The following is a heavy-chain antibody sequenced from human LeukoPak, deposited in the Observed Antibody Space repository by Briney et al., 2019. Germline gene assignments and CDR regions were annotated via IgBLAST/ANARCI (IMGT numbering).Heavy chain of an antibody. V-gene: IGHV3-74*01. CDR3: ARDPGYCSSTSCHIDY. J-gene: IGHJ4*02. D-gene: IGHD2-2*02. CDR2: INTDGTTT. Sequence: GGSLRLSCAASGFAFSSYWMHWVRQGPGKGLVWVSRINTDGTTTVYADSVRGRFTISRDNAKNTLYLQMNSLRAEDTAVYYCARDPGYCSSTSCHIDYWGQGTLVTVPS. CDR1: GFAFSSYW.